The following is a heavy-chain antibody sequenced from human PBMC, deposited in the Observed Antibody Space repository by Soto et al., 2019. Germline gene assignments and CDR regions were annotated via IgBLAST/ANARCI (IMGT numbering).Heavy chain of an antibody. J-gene: IGHJ4*02. CDR1: GGSISISDYY. D-gene: IGHD4-17*01. CDR3: ARGLSAATVVTCYFDY. CDR2: IYSSGNT. V-gene: IGHV4-31*03. Sequence: PSETLSLTCTVSGGSISISDYYWSCMRQPPGKGPEWIGYIYSSGNTYYNPSLKSRLTISVDTSKNQFSLKLNSVTAADTALYYCARGLSAATVVTCYFDYWGQGTLVTVS.